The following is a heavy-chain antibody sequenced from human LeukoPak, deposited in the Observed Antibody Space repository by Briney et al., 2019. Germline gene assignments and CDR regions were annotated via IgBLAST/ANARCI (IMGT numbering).Heavy chain of an antibody. D-gene: IGHD1-26*01. CDR1: GFTFSGSR. V-gene: IGHV3-7*01. CDR3: VRDPSYGAIDH. Sequence: GGSLRLSCVASGFTFSGSRMGWVRQAPRKGLEWVAIIRGDGREKYYADSVKGRFTISRDNAKNLLYLQMNSLRDDDTALYFCVRDPSYGAIDHWGQGTLVAVSS. CDR2: IRGDGREK. J-gene: IGHJ4*02.